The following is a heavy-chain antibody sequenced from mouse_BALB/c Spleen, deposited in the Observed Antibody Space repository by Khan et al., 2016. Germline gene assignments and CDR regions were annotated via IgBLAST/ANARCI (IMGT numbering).Heavy chain of an antibody. CDR2: ISYSGAT. V-gene: IGHV3-8*02. CDR1: GDSITSGY. J-gene: IGHJ2*01. Sequence: EVQLQESGPSLVKPSQTLSLTCSVTGDSITSGYWNWIRKFPGNKLEYMGYISYSGATYYNPSLKSRISITPHTSTNQHYLQVNAVNTEDTATYFCTRYDDYYFDYWGQGTTLTVSS. CDR3: TRYDDYYFDY. D-gene: IGHD2-4*01.